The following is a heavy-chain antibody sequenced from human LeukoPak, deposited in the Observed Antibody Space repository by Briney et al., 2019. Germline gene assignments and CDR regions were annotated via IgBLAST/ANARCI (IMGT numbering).Heavy chain of an antibody. V-gene: IGHV4-59*01. CDR3: ARGGSRQSSSSDFDY. Sequence: PSETLSLTCTVSGGSFSSYYWSWIRQPPGKGLEWIGYIYYNGNTNYNPSLKSRVTISVDTSKKQFSLELSSVTAADTAVYYCARGGSRQSSSSDFDYWGQGILVTVSS. CDR1: GGSFSSYY. D-gene: IGHD6-6*01. CDR2: IYYNGNT. J-gene: IGHJ4*02.